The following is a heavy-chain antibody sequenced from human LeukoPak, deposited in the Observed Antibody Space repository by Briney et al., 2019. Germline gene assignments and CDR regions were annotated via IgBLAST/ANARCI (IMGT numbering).Heavy chain of an antibody. CDR2: INSDGSGT. D-gene: IGHD3-9*01. CDR1: GFTFSNYW. V-gene: IGHV3-74*01. J-gene: IGHJ4*02. CDR3: AKSGLPYYDILTGFEYYFDY. Sequence: TGGSLRLSCAASGFTFSNYWMHWVRQTPGKRLVWVSRINSDGSGTTHADSVKGRFTISRDNAKNTLYLQMNSLRAEDTAVYYCAKSGLPYYDILTGFEYYFDYWGQGTLVTVSS.